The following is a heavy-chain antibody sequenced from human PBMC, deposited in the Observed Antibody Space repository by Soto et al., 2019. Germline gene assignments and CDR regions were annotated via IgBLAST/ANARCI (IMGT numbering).Heavy chain of an antibody. D-gene: IGHD3-3*01. Sequence: EVQLLDSGGGLVQPGGSLRLACAASGFTFSSYAMGWVRQAPGKGLEWVSSITASGGSTYYADSVKGRFTISRDNTKNRLNLESNSLRAEDTALYYCAKHFGGTQSHFNSWGQGTLVTVSS. V-gene: IGHV3-23*01. CDR2: ITASGGST. CDR1: GFTFSSYA. CDR3: AKHFGGTQSHFNS. J-gene: IGHJ4*02.